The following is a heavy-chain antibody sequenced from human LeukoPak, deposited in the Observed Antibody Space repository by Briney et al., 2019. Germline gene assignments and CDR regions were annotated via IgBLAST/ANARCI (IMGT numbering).Heavy chain of an antibody. CDR1: GGSISSSNW. CDR2: IYHSGST. J-gene: IGHJ5*02. Sequence: SGTLSLTCAVSGGSISSSNWWSWVRQPPGKGLEWIGEIYHSGSTNYNPSLKSRVTFSVDTSKKQFSLNLNSVTAADTAVYYCARGGYMSNWFEHWGQGTPVTVSS. CDR3: ARGGYMSNWFEH. D-gene: IGHD5-12*01. V-gene: IGHV4-4*02.